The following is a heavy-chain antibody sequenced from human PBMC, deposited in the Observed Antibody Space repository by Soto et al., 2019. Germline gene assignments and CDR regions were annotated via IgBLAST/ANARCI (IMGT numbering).Heavy chain of an antibody. CDR2: IWYDGSNK. CDR1: GFTFSTYG. Sequence: PGGSLRLSCAAYGFTFSTYGMQWVRQAPGKGLEWVAIIWYDGSNKYYADSVKGRFTISRDNSKNTLYLQMNSLRAEGTAVYYCARDRPSSHGSGIDYWGQGALVTVSS. D-gene: IGHD6-6*01. V-gene: IGHV3-33*01. J-gene: IGHJ4*02. CDR3: ARDRPSSHGSGIDY.